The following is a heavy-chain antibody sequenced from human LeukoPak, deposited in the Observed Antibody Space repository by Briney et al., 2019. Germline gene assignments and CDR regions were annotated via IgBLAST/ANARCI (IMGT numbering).Heavy chain of an antibody. CDR1: GVSITSFY. J-gene: IGHJ4*02. Sequence: SETLSLTCTVSGVSITSFYWSWIRQPPGKGLEWIGYIYFSGSTNYNPSLKSRVTVSLDTTKNQVSLKLSSVSAADTAVYYCARAGNSFDTGYFFDYWGQGTLVTVSS. V-gene: IGHV4-59*08. CDR3: ARAGNSFDTGYFFDY. D-gene: IGHD3-9*01. CDR2: IYFSGST.